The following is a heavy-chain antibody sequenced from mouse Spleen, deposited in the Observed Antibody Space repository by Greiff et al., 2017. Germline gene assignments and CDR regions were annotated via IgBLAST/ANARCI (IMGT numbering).Heavy chain of an antibody. CDR2: ISNGGGST. D-gene: IGHD4-1*01. Sequence: EVQLVESGGGLVQPGGSLKLSCAASGFTFSDYYMYWVRQTPEKRLEWVAYISNGGGSTYYPDTVKGRFTISRDNAKNTLYLQMSRLKSEDTAMYYCARTGPYAMDYWGQGTSVTVSS. CDR3: ARTGPYAMDY. CDR1: GFTFSDYY. J-gene: IGHJ4*01. V-gene: IGHV5-12*01.